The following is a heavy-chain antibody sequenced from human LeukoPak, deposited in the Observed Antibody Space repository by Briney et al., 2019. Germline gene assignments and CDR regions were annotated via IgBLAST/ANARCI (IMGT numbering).Heavy chain of an antibody. J-gene: IGHJ4*02. D-gene: IGHD3-16*02. Sequence: SETLSLTCTVSGVSISSYYWSWIRQPAGKGLEWIGRIYTSGSTNYNPSLRTRVTMSVDTSKNQFSLKLSSVTAADTAVYYCARDRRNYDYVWGSYRYFDYWGQGTLVTVSS. V-gene: IGHV4-4*07. CDR2: IYTSGST. CDR3: ARDRRNYDYVWGSYRYFDY. CDR1: GVSISSYY.